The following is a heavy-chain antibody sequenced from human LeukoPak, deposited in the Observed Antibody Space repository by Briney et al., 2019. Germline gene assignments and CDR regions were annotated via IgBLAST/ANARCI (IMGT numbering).Heavy chain of an antibody. D-gene: IGHD5/OR15-5a*01. CDR1: GFTFSSYS. CDR3: ARDGHSVYYFDY. V-gene: IGHV3-21*01. CDR2: ISSSSSYI. J-gene: IGHJ4*02. Sequence: GGSLRLSCAASGFTFSSYSMNWVRQAPGKGLEWVSSISSSSSYIYYADSVKGRFTISRDNAKNSLYLQVNSLRAEDTAVYYCARDGHSVYYFDYWGQGTLVTVSA.